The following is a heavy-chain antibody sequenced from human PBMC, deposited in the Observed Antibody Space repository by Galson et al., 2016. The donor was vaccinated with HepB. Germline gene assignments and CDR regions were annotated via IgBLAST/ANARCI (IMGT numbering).Heavy chain of an antibody. CDR3: ARIARGSSYTLGYFDL. D-gene: IGHD6-13*01. Sequence: SLRLSCAASGFTFRSYDMSWVRQSTGKGLEWVAAIGTLHDSFFPDSVQGRFSISRENVKNSLYLQLNRLRAGDTAVYYCARIARGSSYTLGYFDLWGRGTLVTVSS. CDR1: GFTFRSYD. CDR2: IGTLHDS. V-gene: IGHV3-13*04. J-gene: IGHJ2*01.